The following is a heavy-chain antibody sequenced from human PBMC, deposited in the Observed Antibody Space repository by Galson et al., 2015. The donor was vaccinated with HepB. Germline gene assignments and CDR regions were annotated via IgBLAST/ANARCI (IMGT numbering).Heavy chain of an antibody. CDR2: IIPIFGTA. Sequence: SVKVSCKASGGTFSSYAISWVRQAPGQGLEWMGGIIPIFGTANYAQKFQGRVTITADESTSTAYMELSSLRSEDTAVYYCARGGWLQRMDKGWFDPWGQGTLVTVSS. CDR1: GGTFSSYA. CDR3: ARGGWLQRMDKGWFDP. V-gene: IGHV1-69*13. D-gene: IGHD5-24*01. J-gene: IGHJ5*02.